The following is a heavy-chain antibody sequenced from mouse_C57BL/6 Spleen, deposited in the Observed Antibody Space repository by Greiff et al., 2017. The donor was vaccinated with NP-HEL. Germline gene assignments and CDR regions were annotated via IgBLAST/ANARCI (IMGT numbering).Heavy chain of an antibody. Sequence: VQLQQSGAELVRPGASVTLSCKASGYTFTDYEMHWVKQTPVHGLEWIGAIDPETGGTAYNQKFKGKAILTADKSSSTAYMELRSLTSEDSAVYYCTRAYYSNWFAYWGQGTLVTVSA. CDR3: TRAYYSNWFAY. V-gene: IGHV1-15*01. CDR2: IDPETGGT. CDR1: GYTFTDYE. D-gene: IGHD2-5*01. J-gene: IGHJ3*01.